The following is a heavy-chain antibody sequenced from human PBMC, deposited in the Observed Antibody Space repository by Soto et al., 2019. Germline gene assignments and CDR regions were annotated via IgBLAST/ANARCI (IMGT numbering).Heavy chain of an antibody. CDR1: GFTFSSYA. CDR2: ISYDGSNK. D-gene: IGHD2-15*01. J-gene: IGHJ6*02. V-gene: IGHV3-30-3*01. CDR3: ARDWQVVVAATVYYYYYGMDV. Sequence: GSLRLSCAASGFTFSSYAMHWVRQAPGKGLEWVAVISYDGSNKYYADSVKGRFTISRDNSKNTLYLQMNSLRAEDTAVYYCARDWQVVVAATVYYYYYGMDVWGQGTTVTVSS.